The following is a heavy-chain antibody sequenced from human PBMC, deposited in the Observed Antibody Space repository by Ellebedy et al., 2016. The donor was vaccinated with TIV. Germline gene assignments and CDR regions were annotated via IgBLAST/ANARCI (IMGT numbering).Heavy chain of an antibody. V-gene: IGHV3-30*02. J-gene: IGHJ6*02. CDR2: IRSDGSNK. CDR1: GFSSSG. D-gene: IGHD3-16*01. CDR3: VKGAYPVPTVMAV. Sequence: GGSLRLSCAASGFSSSGMHWVRQAPGRGLEWVAFIRSDGSNKYYADSVKGRFTISRDYSKNTLDLQMTSLRPEDTALYYCVKGAYPVPTVMAVWGQGTTVIVSS.